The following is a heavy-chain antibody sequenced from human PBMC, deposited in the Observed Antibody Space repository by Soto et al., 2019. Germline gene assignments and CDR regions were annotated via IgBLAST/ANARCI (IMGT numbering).Heavy chain of an antibody. CDR1: GFTFRSYS. Sequence: GSLRLLCAASGFTFRSYSMNWVRQAPGKGLEWVSSISSSSSYIYYADSVKGRFTISRDNAKNSLYLQMNSLRAEDTAVYYCATLPSGYADYWGQGTLVTVSS. D-gene: IGHD3-22*01. CDR3: ATLPSGYADY. J-gene: IGHJ4*02. V-gene: IGHV3-21*01. CDR2: ISSSSSYI.